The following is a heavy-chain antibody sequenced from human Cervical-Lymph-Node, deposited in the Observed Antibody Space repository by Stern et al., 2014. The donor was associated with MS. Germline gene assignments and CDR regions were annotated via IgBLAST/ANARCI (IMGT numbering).Heavy chain of an antibody. V-gene: IGHV4-30-4*01. CDR2: IYYSGST. CDR3: ARGMDSSSSNFDY. D-gene: IGHD6-6*01. J-gene: IGHJ4*02. CDR1: GGSISSGAYY. Sequence: QVQLVQSGPGLVKPSQTLSLTCTVSGGSISSGAYYWSWIRQPPGKGLEWIGYIYYSGSTYYNPSLKSRVTISVDTSKNQFSLKLSSVTAADTAVYYCARGMDSSSSNFDYWGQGTLVTVSS.